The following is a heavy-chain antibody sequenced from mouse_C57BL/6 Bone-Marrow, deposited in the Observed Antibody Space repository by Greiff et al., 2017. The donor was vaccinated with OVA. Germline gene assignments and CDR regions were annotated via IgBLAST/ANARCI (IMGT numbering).Heavy chain of an antibody. J-gene: IGHJ3*01. V-gene: IGHV3-6*01. CDR3: ARAQATWAWFAY. CDR1: GYSITSGYY. D-gene: IGHD3-2*02. CDR2: ISYDGSN. Sequence: EVKLVESGPGLVKPSQSLSLTCSVTGYSITSGYYWNWIRQFPGNKLEWMGYISYDGSNNYNPSLKNRISITRDTSKNQFFLKLNSVTTEDTATYYCARAQATWAWFAYWGQGTLVTVSA.